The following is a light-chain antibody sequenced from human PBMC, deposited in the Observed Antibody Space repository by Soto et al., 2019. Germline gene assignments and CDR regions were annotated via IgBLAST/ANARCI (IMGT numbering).Light chain of an antibody. CDR3: QQLNSYTWT. Sequence: IQLTQSPSSLSASVGDRVTITCRASQGISSYLAWYQQKPGKAPKLLIYAASTLQSGVPSRFSGSGSGTDFTITISSLQPEDFATCYWQQLNSYTWTFGQGTKVEIK. J-gene: IGKJ1*01. CDR2: AAS. CDR1: QGISSY. V-gene: IGKV1-9*01.